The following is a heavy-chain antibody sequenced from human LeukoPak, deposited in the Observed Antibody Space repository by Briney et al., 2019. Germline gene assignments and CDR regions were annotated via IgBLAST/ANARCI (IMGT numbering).Heavy chain of an antibody. Sequence: SETLSLTCTVSGGSISTFYWSWIRQSPGKGLEWIGYIYLTGTTNYNPSLRSRVSISVDTSKNQFSLKLRSVTAADTAVYFCARRYFGSGSSAFDIWGQGTMVTVSS. V-gene: IGHV4-59*08. CDR2: IYLTGTT. CDR1: GGSISTFY. CDR3: ARRYFGSGSSAFDI. J-gene: IGHJ3*02. D-gene: IGHD3-10*01.